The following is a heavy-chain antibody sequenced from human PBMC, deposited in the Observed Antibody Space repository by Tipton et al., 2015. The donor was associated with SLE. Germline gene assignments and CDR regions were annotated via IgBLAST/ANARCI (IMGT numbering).Heavy chain of an antibody. CDR1: GGSIGSSTYY. V-gene: IGHV4-31*03. CDR3: ARMRKPYTFGSGGYYCDY. J-gene: IGHJ4*02. Sequence: TLSLTCTVSGGSIGSSTYYWSWIRQFPGKGLEWIGYIHDSGSTYYNPSLQSRVTISPDTSTNQFSLKLSSVSAADTALYYCARMRKPYTFGSGGYYCDYWGQGTLVTVS. CDR2: IHDSGST. D-gene: IGHD3-10*01.